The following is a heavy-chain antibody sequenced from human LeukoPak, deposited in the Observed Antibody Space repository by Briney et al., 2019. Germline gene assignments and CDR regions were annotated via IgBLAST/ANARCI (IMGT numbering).Heavy chain of an antibody. CDR2: ISGSGGST. CDR3: AKDRHEYYYDRSGYLNWFDP. V-gene: IGHV3-23*01. Sequence: SGGSPRLSCAASGFTFSSYAMSWVRQAPGKGLEWVSAISGSGGSTYYADSVKGRFTISRDNSKNTLYLQMNSLRAEDTAVYYCAKDRHEYYYDRSGYLNWFDPWGQGTLVTVSS. J-gene: IGHJ5*02. D-gene: IGHD3-22*01. CDR1: GFTFSSYA.